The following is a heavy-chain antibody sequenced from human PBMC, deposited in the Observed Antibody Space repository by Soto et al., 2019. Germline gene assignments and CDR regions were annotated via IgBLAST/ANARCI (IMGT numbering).Heavy chain of an antibody. CDR2: ISAYNGNT. D-gene: IGHD2-15*01. CDR1: GYTFTSYG. Sequence: ASVKVSCKASGYTFTSYGISWVRQAPGQGLEWMGWISAYNGNTNYAQKLQGRVTMTTDTSTSTAYMELRSPRSDDTAVYYCAQVRKGLDASDIGGQGTTVIVS. V-gene: IGHV1-18*04. J-gene: IGHJ3*02. CDR3: AQVRKGLDASDI.